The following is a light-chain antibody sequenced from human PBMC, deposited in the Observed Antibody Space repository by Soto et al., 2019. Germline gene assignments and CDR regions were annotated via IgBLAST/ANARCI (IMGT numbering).Light chain of an antibody. CDR2: SGS. CDR1: QSLMHSNGYNY. V-gene: IGKV2-28*01. J-gene: IGKJ1*01. CDR3: MQTLQPPT. Sequence: DIVMTQSPLSLPVTPGEPASISCRSSQSLMHSNGYNYADWYLQKPGPSPQLLIYSGSNRASGVPDRFSGSGSGTDSTPNTSRVEAEAAGVYYRMQTLQPPTFGQGTQLDI.